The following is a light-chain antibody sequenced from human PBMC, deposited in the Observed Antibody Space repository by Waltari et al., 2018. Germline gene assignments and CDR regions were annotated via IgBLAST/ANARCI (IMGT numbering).Light chain of an antibody. CDR2: RNV. V-gene: IGLV1-47*01. CDR3: ASWGDGLSGPSVV. Sequence: QSVLTQPPSASGTPGQRVTISCSGSSSNIGTNYIYWYRQLPGTAPKLLIFRNVQRPSGFPDRFSASKSGTSASLAISGLRSEDDADYYCASWGDGLSGPSVVFGGGTKLTVL. CDR1: SSNIGTNY. J-gene: IGLJ2*01.